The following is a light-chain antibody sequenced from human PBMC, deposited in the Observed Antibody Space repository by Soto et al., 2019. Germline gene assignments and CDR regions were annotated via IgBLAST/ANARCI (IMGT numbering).Light chain of an antibody. V-gene: IGKV1-39*01. CDR1: RSIRTY. CDR2: ATS. CDR3: QQSYSSPRFT. J-gene: IGKJ3*01. Sequence: DIQMTQSPSSLSASVGDRVTISCRASRSIRTYLNWYQLKPGKAPKLLIYATSTLQNGVPPRFSGSGSGTDFTLTISSLQPEDFATYYCQQSYSSPRFTFGPGTKVDFK.